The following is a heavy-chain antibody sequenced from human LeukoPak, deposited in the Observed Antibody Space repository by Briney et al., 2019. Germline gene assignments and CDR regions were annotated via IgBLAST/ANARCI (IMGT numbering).Heavy chain of an antibody. CDR2: ISYDGSNK. V-gene: IGHV3-30*14. CDR3: ALATLWRTG. D-gene: IGHD1-14*01. CDR1: GFTFSSYA. Sequence: GGSLRLSCAASGFTFSSYAMHWVRQAPGKGLEWVAVISYDGSNKYYADSVKGRFTISRDNSKNTLYLQMNSLRAEDTAVYYCALATLWRTGWGQGTLVTVSS. J-gene: IGHJ4*02.